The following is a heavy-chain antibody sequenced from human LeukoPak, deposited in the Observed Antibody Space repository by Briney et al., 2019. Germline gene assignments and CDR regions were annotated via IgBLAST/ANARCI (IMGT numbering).Heavy chain of an antibody. D-gene: IGHD5-24*01. J-gene: IGHJ4*02. CDR3: ARDPGRDGYPGVFDY. CDR2: INPSGGST. CDR1: GYTFTSYY. Sequence: ASVKVSCRASGYTFTSYYMHWVRQAPGQGLEWMGIINPSGGSTSYAQKFQGRVTMTRDTSTSTVYMELSSLRPEDTAVYYCARDPGRDGYPGVFDYWGQGTLVTVSS. V-gene: IGHV1-46*01.